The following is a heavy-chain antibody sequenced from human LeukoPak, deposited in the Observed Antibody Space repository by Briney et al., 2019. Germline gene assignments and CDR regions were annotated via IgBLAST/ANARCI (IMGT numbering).Heavy chain of an antibody. V-gene: IGHV3-21*01. CDR2: ISSSSSYI. J-gene: IGHJ5*02. CDR1: GFTFSSYS. D-gene: IGHD2-2*01. Sequence: GGSLRLSCAASGFTFSSYSMNWVRQAPGKGLECVSSISSSSSYIYYADSVKGRFTISRDNAKNSLYLQMNSLRAEDTAVYYCAREYCSSTSCDSNWFDPWGQGTLVTVSS. CDR3: AREYCSSTSCDSNWFDP.